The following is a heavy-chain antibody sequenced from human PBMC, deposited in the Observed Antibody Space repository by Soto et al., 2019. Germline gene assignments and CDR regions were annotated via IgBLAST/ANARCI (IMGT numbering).Heavy chain of an antibody. V-gene: IGHV1-46*01. CDR1: GYTFTTYH. D-gene: IGHD2-2*01. CDR2: IDPIGGNT. J-gene: IGHJ1*01. Sequence: QVQLVQSGAEVKEPGASVKISCKASGYTFTTYHIHWVRQAPGQGLDWMGMIDPIGGNTGYARKFQDRVAMTRDTSTGTAYIELNSLRFDDTAMYFCVRGYCTSSASCEGDFQHCGEGTLVTVSS. CDR3: VRGYCTSSASCEGDFQH.